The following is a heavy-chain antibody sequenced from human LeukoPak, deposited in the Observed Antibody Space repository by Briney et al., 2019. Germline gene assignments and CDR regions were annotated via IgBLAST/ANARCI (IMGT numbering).Heavy chain of an antibody. CDR3: ARDYHDSSLDY. V-gene: IGHV4-34*01. J-gene: IGHJ4*02. CDR1: GGSFSGYY. Sequence: SETLSLTCAVYGGSFSGYYWSWIRQPPGKGLEWIGEINHSGSTNYNPSLKSRVTISVDKSKNQFSLKLSSVTAADTAVYYCARDYHDSSLDYWGQGNPGHRLL. CDR2: INHSGST. D-gene: IGHD3-22*01.